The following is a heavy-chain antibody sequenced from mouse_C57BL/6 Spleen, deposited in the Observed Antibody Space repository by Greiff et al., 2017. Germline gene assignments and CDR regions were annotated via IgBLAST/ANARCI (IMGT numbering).Heavy chain of an antibody. CDR1: GFTFSSYG. CDR3: ARQAGTDYFDY. D-gene: IGHD4-1*01. V-gene: IGHV5-6*01. CDR2: ISSGGSYT. Sequence: EVQVVESGGDLVKPGGSLKLSCAASGFTFSSYGMPWVRQTPDKRLEWVATISSGGSYTYYADSVKGRFTISRDNAKNTLYLQMSSLKSEDTAMYYCARQAGTDYFDYWGQGTTLTVSS. J-gene: IGHJ2*01.